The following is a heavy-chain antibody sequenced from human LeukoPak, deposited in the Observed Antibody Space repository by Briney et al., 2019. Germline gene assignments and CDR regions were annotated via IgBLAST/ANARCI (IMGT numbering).Heavy chain of an antibody. CDR2: IYTSGRT. V-gene: IGHV4-61*09. D-gene: IGHD1-26*01. CDR3: ARSPLGWELQFPFDY. CDR1: GGSISSGSYY. Sequence: NPSETLSLTCTVSGGSISSGSYYWSWIRQPAGKGLEWIGHIYTSGRTNYNPSLKSRVTISVDTTKNQFSLKLSSVTAADTAVYYCARSPLGWELQFPFDYWGQGTLVTVSS. J-gene: IGHJ4*02.